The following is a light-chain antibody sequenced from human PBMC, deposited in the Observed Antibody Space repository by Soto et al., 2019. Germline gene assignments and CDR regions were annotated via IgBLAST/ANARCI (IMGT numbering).Light chain of an antibody. V-gene: IGKV3-20*01. CDR1: QSIGTD. CDR3: KHYGSSLP. J-gene: IGKJ4*01. Sequence: EILLTQSPGTLSLSPGERATLSCRASQSIGTDLAWYQQKPGQAPRILIYDASSRATGIPDRFSGSGSGTDFTLTISRLEHEDFAVYYCKHYGSSLPFGGGTKVEI. CDR2: DAS.